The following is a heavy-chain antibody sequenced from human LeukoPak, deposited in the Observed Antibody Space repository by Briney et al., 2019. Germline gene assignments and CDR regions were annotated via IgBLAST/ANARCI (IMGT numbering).Heavy chain of an antibody. CDR2: ISAFDGNT. Sequence: ASVKVSCKASGYSFTTYGITWVRQAPGQGLEWMGWISAFDGNTNYAQKLQGRVTMTTDTSTSTAYMELRSLRSDDAAVYYCARDFCSSTSCYFDSWGQGTLVTVSS. CDR3: ARDFCSSTSCYFDS. J-gene: IGHJ4*02. D-gene: IGHD2-2*01. V-gene: IGHV1-18*01. CDR1: GYSFTTYG.